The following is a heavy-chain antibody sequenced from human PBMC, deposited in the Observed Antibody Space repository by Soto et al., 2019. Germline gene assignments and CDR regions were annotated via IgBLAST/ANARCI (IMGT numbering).Heavy chain of an antibody. CDR3: ARTNTNYYDSSGYSWFDP. V-gene: IGHV1-18*01. D-gene: IGHD3-22*01. J-gene: IGHJ5*02. Sequence: ASVKVSCKASGYTFTSYGISWVRQAPGQGLEWMGWISAYNGNTNYAQKLQGRVTMTTDTSTSTAYMELRSLRSDDTAVYYCARTNTNYYDSSGYSWFDPWGQGTRVTVAS. CDR1: GYTFTSYG. CDR2: ISAYNGNT.